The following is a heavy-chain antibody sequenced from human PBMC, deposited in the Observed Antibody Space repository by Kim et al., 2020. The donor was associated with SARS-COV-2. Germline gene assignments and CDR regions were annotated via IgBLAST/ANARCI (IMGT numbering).Heavy chain of an antibody. CDR3: ARDWGGGSGSDYPTPFDY. Sequence: SETLSLTCAVYGGSFSGYYWSWIRQPPGKGLEWIGEINHSGSTNYNPSLKSRVTISVDTSKNQFSLKLSPVTAADTAVYYCARDWGGGSGSDYPTPFDYWGQGTLVTVSS. J-gene: IGHJ4*02. CDR2: INHSGST. CDR1: GGSFSGYY. D-gene: IGHD3-10*01. V-gene: IGHV4-34*01.